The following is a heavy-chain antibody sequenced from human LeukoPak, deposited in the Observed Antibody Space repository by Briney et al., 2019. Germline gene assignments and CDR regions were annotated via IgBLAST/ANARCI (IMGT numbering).Heavy chain of an antibody. D-gene: IGHD1-26*01. V-gene: IGHV3-53*01. CDR1: GFTFSTYE. CDR2: IYSGGST. Sequence: GGSLRLSCAASGFTFSTYEMNWVRQAPGKGLEWVSVIYSGGSTYYADSVKGRFTISRHNSKNTLYLQMNSLRAEDTAVYYCARDSGRMGATSFDYWGQGTLVTVSS. CDR3: ARDSGRMGATSFDY. J-gene: IGHJ4*02.